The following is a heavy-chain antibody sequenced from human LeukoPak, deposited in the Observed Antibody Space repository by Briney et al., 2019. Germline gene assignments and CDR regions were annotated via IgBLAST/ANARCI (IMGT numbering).Heavy chain of an antibody. V-gene: IGHV5-51*01. CDR3: ARHSGSSVDNWFDP. Sequence: GESLKISCKASGYSFTSYWNGGVRQMPGKGLEWMGIIYPGDSDTRYSPSFQGQFTISADKSISTAYLQWSSLKASDTAMYYCARHSGSSVDNWFDPWGQGTLVTVSS. J-gene: IGHJ5*02. D-gene: IGHD3-10*01. CDR1: GYSFTSYW. CDR2: IYPGDSDT.